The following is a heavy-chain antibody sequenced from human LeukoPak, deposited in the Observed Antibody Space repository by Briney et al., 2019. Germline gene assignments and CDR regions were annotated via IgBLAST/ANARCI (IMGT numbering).Heavy chain of an antibody. J-gene: IGHJ5*02. V-gene: IGHV3-23*01. D-gene: IGHD2-2*01. Sequence: PGGSLRLSCAASGFTFSSYAMTWARQAPGKGLEWVSVISGGGGSTNYADSVKGRFTISRDNSKNTLSLQMNSLRADDTAVYYCVRLPVAINGYLDPWGRGTLVTVSS. CDR1: GFTFSSYA. CDR3: VRLPVAINGYLDP. CDR2: ISGGGGST.